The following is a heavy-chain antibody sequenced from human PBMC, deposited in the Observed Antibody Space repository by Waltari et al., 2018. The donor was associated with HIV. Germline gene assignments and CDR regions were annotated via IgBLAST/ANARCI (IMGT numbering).Heavy chain of an antibody. CDR2: ISYDGSNK. CDR1: GFTFSSYG. J-gene: IGHJ6*02. V-gene: IGHV3-30*18. CDR3: AKDPQYSSSFSPRGGYYYYGMDV. Sequence: QVQLVESGGGVVQPGRSLRLSCAASGFTFSSYGMHWVRQAPGKGLEWVAVISYDGSNKDYADSVKGRFTISRDNSKNTLYLQMNSLRAEDTAVYYCAKDPQYSSSFSPRGGYYYYGMDVWGQGTTVTVSS. D-gene: IGHD6-6*01.